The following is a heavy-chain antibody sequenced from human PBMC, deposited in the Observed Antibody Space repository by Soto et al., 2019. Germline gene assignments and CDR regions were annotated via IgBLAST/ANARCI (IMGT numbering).Heavy chain of an antibody. D-gene: IGHD6-13*01. CDR1: GFTFSSYG. Sequence: QVQLEESGGGVVRPGTSLRLSCAASGFTFSSYGMHWVRRAPGKGLEWVAGIWYDGTNKNYVDSVKGRFTISRDNSKNTVYLQMNSLRVEDTAVYYCARDPGWSSSWVYFDYWGQGTLVTVSS. V-gene: IGHV3-33*01. J-gene: IGHJ4*02. CDR2: IWYDGTNK. CDR3: ARDPGWSSSWVYFDY.